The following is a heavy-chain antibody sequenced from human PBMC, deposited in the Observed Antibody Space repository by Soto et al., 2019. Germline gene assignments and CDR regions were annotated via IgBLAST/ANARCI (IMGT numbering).Heavy chain of an antibody. J-gene: IGHJ4*02. CDR3: AVPSGSDYPY. CDR1: GFSFSGYP. CDR2: ISFDGTNK. Sequence: VQLVESGGGVVQPGRSLRLSCAASGFSFSGYPMHWVRQTPGKGLEWVALISFDGTNKYYADSVKGRFTISRDNSRNTLFLQSNSLRADDTSLYYCAVPSGSDYPYWGQGTLVTVSS. D-gene: IGHD1-26*01. V-gene: IGHV3-30-3*01.